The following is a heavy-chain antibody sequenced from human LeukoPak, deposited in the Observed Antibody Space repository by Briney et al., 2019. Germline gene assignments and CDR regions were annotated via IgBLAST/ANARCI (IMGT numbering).Heavy chain of an antibody. D-gene: IGHD2-2*01. CDR1: GGSISSSSYY. Sequence: SETLSLTCTVSGGSISSSSYYWGWIRQPPGKGLEWIGSIYYSGSTYYNPSLKSRVTISVDTSKNQFSLKLSSVTAADTAVYYCARVRDIVVVPAAYFDYWGQGTLVTVSS. V-gene: IGHV4-39*07. CDR2: IYYSGST. J-gene: IGHJ4*02. CDR3: ARVRDIVVVPAAYFDY.